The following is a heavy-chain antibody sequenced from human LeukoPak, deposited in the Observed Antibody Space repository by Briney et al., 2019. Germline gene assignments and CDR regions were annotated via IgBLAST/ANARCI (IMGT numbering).Heavy chain of an antibody. CDR3: AKRMVRSYSGYDPG. V-gene: IGHV4-61*02. CDR1: GGSISSGSYY. D-gene: IGHD5-12*01. CDR2: IYTSGST. J-gene: IGHJ4*02. Sequence: TSQTLSLTCTVSGGSISSGSYYWSWIRQPAGKGLEWIGRIYTSGSTNYNPSLKSRVTISVDTSKNQFSLKLSSVTAADTAVYYCAKRMVRSYSGYDPGWGQGTLVTVSS.